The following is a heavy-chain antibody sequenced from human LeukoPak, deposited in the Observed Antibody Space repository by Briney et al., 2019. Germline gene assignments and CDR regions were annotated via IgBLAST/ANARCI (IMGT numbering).Heavy chain of an antibody. CDR2: ISYDGTNK. V-gene: IGHV3-30*18. CDR3: AKKIGTAASLVAFDI. CDR1: GFTFSNYG. Sequence: GGSLRLSCAASGFTFSNYGMHWVRQTPGKGLEWLAIISYDGTNKYYADSVKGRLTISRDNSKNALYLQMNSLRAEDTAVYYCAKKIGTAASLVAFDIWGQGTMVTVSS. D-gene: IGHD2-2*01. J-gene: IGHJ3*02.